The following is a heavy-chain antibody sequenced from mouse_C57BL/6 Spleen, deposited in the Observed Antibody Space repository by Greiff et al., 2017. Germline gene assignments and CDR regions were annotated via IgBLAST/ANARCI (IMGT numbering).Heavy chain of an antibody. CDR1: GYTLTSYW. Sequence: QVQLQQPGAELVMPGASVKLSCKASGYTLTSYWMHWVKQRPGQGLEWIGGIDPSDGYTNYNQKFKGKSTLTVDKSSSTAYMQLSSLTSEDSAVYYCARAGDYDRTWFAYWGQGTLVTVSA. D-gene: IGHD2-4*01. J-gene: IGHJ3*01. CDR3: ARAGDYDRTWFAY. V-gene: IGHV1-69*01. CDR2: IDPSDGYT.